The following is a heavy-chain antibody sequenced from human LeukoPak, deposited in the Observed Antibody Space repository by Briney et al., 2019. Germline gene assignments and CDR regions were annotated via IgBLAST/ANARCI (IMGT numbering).Heavy chain of an antibody. J-gene: IGHJ4*02. CDR3: ARAGGSGLIDY. CDR2: MYYSGST. D-gene: IGHD6-19*01. Sequence: SETLSLTCTVSGGSISSYYWSWIRQPPGKGLEWIGSMYYSGSTYYNPSLKSRVTISINTSKNQFSLKLSSVTAADTAVYYCARAGGSGLIDYWGQGTLVTVSS. CDR1: GGSISSYY. V-gene: IGHV4-39*07.